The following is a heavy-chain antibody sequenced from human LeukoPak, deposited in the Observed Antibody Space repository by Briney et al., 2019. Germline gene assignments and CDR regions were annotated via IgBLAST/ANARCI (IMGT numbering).Heavy chain of an antibody. D-gene: IGHD1-26*01. CDR2: ISSSSSTI. CDR1: GFTFSSYS. J-gene: IGHJ6*03. V-gene: IGHV3-48*01. Sequence: PGGSLRLSCAASGFTFSSYSMNWVRQAPGKGLEWVSYISSSSSTIYYADSVKGRFTISRDNAKNSLYLQMNSLRAEDTAVYYCARVKVGATTAYYYYMDVWGKGTTVTVSS. CDR3: ARVKVGATTAYYYYMDV.